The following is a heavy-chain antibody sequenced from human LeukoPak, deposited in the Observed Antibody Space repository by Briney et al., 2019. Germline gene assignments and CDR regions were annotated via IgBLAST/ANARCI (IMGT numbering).Heavy chain of an antibody. D-gene: IGHD3-10*02. J-gene: IGHJ6*04. V-gene: IGHV3-74*01. CDR1: GFTFDDYG. CDR2: INSDGTII. Sequence: GGSLRLSCAASGFTFDDYGMSWVRQAPGKGLVWVSRINSDGTIIGYADSVKGRFTISRDNAKNTLYLQMNSLRAEDTAVYYCAELGITMIGGVWGKGTTVTISS. CDR3: AELGITMIGGV.